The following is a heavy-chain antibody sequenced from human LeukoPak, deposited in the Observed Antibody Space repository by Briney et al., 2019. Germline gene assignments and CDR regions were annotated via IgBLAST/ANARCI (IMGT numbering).Heavy chain of an antibody. J-gene: IGHJ4*02. D-gene: IGHD3-10*01. CDR3: TTGYYYGSGSYYNFDY. CDR1: GFTFSNAW. V-gene: IGHV3-15*01. Sequence: GGSLRLSCAASGFTFSNAWMSWVRQAPGKGLEWVGSIKSKTDGGTTDYASPVKGRFTISRDDSKNTLYLQMNSLKTEDTAVYYCTTGYYYGSGSYYNFDYWGQGTLVTVSS. CDR2: IKSKTDGGTT.